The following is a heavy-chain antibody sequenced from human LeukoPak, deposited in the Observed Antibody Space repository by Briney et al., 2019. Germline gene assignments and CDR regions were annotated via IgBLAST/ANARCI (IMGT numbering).Heavy chain of an antibody. CDR1: GFTFSSYG. CDR3: ARDRSVVAAAGIQNWFDP. V-gene: IGHV3-33*01. J-gene: IGHJ5*02. D-gene: IGHD6-13*01. Sequence: GRSLRLSCAASGFTFSSYGMHWVRQAPGKGLEWVAVIWYDGSNKYYADSVKGRFTISRDNSKNTLYLQMNSLRAEDTAVYYCARDRSVVAAAGIQNWFDPWGQGTLVTVSS. CDR2: IWYDGSNK.